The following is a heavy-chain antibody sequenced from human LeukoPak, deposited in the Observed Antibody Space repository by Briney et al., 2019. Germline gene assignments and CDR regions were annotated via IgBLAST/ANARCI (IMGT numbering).Heavy chain of an antibody. CDR2: ISAHTGNT. V-gene: IGHV1-18*01. CDR3: ARAEGDYDPLNWIDP. J-gene: IGHJ5*02. D-gene: IGHD3-16*01. CDR1: GYTFSNHG. Sequence: ASVKVSCKASGYTFSNHGFGWVRQAPGQGLEWVGWISAHTGNTNYAQKVQGRVTMTTDTSTSTAYMELRSLTSDDTAVYYCARAEGDYDPLNWIDPWGQGTLVIVSS.